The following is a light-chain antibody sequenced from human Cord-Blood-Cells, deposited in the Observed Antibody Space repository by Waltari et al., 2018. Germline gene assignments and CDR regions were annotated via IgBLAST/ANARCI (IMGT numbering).Light chain of an antibody. CDR1: QSISSY. CDR3: QQSYSTPDT. CDR2: AAS. V-gene: IGKV1-39*01. J-gene: IGKJ4*01. Sequence: DIQMTQSPSSLSASVGDRVTITCRASQSISSYLNWYQQKPRKAPKLLIYAASSLQSGGPSRFRGSGSGTDFTLTISSLQPEDFATYYCQQSYSTPDTFGGGTKVEIK.